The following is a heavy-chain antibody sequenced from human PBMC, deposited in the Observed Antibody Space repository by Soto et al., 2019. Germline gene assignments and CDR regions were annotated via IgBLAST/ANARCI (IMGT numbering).Heavy chain of an antibody. V-gene: IGHV5-51*01. CDR2: IYPGDSDT. CDR3: ARRRYYYDSSGYYDYNRADNWFDP. CDR1: GSSFTSYW. J-gene: IGHJ5*02. D-gene: IGHD3-22*01. Sequence: PGESLKISCKGSGSSFTSYWIGWVRQMPGKGLEWMGIIYPGDSDTRYSPSFQGQVTISADKSISTAYLQWSSLKASDTAMYYCARRRYYYDSSGYYDYNRADNWFDPWGQGTLVTVSS.